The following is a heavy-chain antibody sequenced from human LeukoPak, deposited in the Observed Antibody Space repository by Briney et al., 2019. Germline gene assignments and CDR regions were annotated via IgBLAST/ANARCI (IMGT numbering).Heavy chain of an antibody. J-gene: IGHJ4*02. CDR2: IYPGDSDT. CDR1: GYSFTNYW. V-gene: IGHV5-51*01. CDR3: ARPSWFGDPGDF. Sequence: GESLKISCEGSGYSFTNYWIGWVRQMPGKGLEWMGIIYPGDSDTRYSPSFQGQVTISADKSISTAYLQWSRLKASDTALYYCARPSWFGDPGDFWGQGTLVTVSS. D-gene: IGHD3-10*01.